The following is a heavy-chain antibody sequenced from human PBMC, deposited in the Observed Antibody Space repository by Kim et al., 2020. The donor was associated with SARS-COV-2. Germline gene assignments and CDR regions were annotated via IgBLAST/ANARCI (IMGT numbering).Heavy chain of an antibody. CDR3: ARVYFINWFDP. J-gene: IGHJ5*02. Sequence: SKAYIESGKGRFTISRDNSKNTLYLQRNSLRAEDTAVYYCARVYFINWFDPWGQGTLVTVSA. V-gene: IGHV3-66*01. D-gene: IGHD1-26*01. CDR2: SK.